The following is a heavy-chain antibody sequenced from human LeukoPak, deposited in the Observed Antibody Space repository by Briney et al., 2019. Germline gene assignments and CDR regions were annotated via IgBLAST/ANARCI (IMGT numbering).Heavy chain of an antibody. CDR1: GVSISSGSYE. Sequence: PSETLSLTCTVSGVSISSGSYEWSWLRQPAGKGLEWIGRIYTSGSTNYNPSLKSRVTISVDTSKNQFSLKLSSVTAADTAVYYCARRPRVKFVVVPAAMYYFDYWGQGTLVTVSS. CDR3: ARRPRVKFVVVPAAMYYFDY. D-gene: IGHD2-2*01. CDR2: IYTSGST. V-gene: IGHV4-61*02. J-gene: IGHJ4*02.